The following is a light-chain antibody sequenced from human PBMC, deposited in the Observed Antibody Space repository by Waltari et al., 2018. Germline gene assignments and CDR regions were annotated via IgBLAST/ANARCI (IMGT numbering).Light chain of an antibody. J-gene: IGKJ1*01. Sequence: AIRMTQSPSSFSASTGDRVTITCRASPGISSYLAWYQQKPGKAPKLLIYAASTLQSGVPSRFSGSGSGTDFTLTISCLQSEDFATYYCQQYYSYPTFGQGTKVEIK. CDR1: PGISSY. CDR3: QQYYSYPT. V-gene: IGKV1-8*01. CDR2: AAS.